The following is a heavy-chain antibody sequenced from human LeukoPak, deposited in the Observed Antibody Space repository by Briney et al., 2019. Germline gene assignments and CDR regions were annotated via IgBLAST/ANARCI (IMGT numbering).Heavy chain of an antibody. J-gene: IGHJ1*01. V-gene: IGHV3-74*01. CDR1: RYTFRTYW. CDR3: AKSDYDFWSGSLEYFQH. D-gene: IGHD3-3*01. CDR2: IKTDGTT. Sequence: PGGSLRLSCAASRYTFRTYWMHWVRQAPGKGLVWVSRIKTDGTTSYADSVRGRFTISRDNAKNTLYLQMNSLRAEDTAVYYCAKSDYDFWSGSLEYFQHWGQGTLVTVSS.